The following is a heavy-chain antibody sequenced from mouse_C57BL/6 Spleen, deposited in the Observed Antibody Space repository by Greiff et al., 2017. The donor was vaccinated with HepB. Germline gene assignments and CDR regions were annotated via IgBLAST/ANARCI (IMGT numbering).Heavy chain of an antibody. J-gene: IGHJ4*01. CDR1: GYTFTSYW. CDR2: IYPGSGST. CDR3: ARDYGSSPRGYYAMDY. V-gene: IGHV1-55*01. D-gene: IGHD1-1*01. Sequence: QVQLQQPGAELVKPGASVKMSCKASGYTFTSYWITWVKQRPGQGLEWIGDIYPGSGSTNYNEKFKSKATLTVDTSSSTAYMQLSSLTSEDSAVYYGARDYGSSPRGYYAMDYWGQGTSVTVSS.